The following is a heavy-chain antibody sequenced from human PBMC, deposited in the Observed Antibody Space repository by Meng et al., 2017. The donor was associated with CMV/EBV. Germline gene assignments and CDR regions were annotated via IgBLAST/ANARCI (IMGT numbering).Heavy chain of an antibody. CDR3: AGSRPGGGACDY. J-gene: IGHJ4*02. V-gene: IGHV4-4*07. D-gene: IGHD3-16*01. CDR2: IQVIGHT. CDR1: CAPIKNDN. Sequence: QVQIQESAPGIVTPSDTLSPTCIASCAPIKNDNWNWVRQPAGQGLEWIGLIQVIGHTVYNPSLKSRVTVSLDASKSQFSLTLNSVTAADTATYYCAGSRPGGGACDYWGQGILVTVSS.